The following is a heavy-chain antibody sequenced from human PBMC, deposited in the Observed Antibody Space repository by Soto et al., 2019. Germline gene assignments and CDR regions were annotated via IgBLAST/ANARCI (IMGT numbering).Heavy chain of an antibody. V-gene: IGHV4-59*01. D-gene: IGHD2-2*01. Sequence: SETLSLTCTVSGGSISSYYRSWIRQPPGKGLEWIGYIYYSGSTNYNPSLKSRVTISVDTSKNQFSLKLSSVTAADTAVYYCARDRGCSSTSCYYFDYWGQGTLVTVS. J-gene: IGHJ4*02. CDR1: GGSISSYY. CDR3: ARDRGCSSTSCYYFDY. CDR2: IYYSGST.